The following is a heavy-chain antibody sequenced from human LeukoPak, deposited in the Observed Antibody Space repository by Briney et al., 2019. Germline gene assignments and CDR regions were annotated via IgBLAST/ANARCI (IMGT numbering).Heavy chain of an antibody. CDR2: ISGSGGST. CDR1: GFTFSSYS. V-gene: IGHV3-23*01. CDR3: ARDPRITIFGVVTDNWFDP. Sequence: PGGSLRLSCAASGFTFSSYSMNWVRQAPGKGLEWVSAISGSGGSTYYADSVKGRFTISRDNSKNTLYLQMNSLRAEDTAVYYCARDPRITIFGVVTDNWFDPWGQGTLVTVSS. J-gene: IGHJ5*02. D-gene: IGHD3-3*01.